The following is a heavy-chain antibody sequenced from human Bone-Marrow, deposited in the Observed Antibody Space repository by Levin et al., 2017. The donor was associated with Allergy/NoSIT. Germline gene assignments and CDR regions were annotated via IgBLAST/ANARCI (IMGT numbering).Heavy chain of an antibody. Sequence: PSETLSLTCAVYGGSFSGYYWSWIRQPPGKGLEWIGEINHSGSTNYNPSLKSRVTISVDTSKNQFSLKLSSVTAADTAVYYCARGSSGSIALYYFDYWGQGTLVTVSS. CDR3: ARGSSGSIALYYFDY. J-gene: IGHJ4*02. D-gene: IGHD1-26*01. V-gene: IGHV4-34*01. CDR1: GGSFSGYY. CDR2: INHSGST.